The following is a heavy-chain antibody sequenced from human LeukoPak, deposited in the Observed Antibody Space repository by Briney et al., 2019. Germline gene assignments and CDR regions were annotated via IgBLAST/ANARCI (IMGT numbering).Heavy chain of an antibody. D-gene: IGHD1-26*01. CDR3: AKGPVGATLPEYFQH. CDR2: ISGSGGST. V-gene: IGHV3-23*01. CDR1: GFTFSSYA. J-gene: IGHJ1*01. Sequence: PGGSLRLSCAASGFTFSSYAMSWVRQAPGKGLEWVSAISGSGGSTYYADSVKGRFTISRDNSKNTLYLQMNSLRAEDTVVYYCAKGPVGATLPEYFQHWGQGTLVTVSS.